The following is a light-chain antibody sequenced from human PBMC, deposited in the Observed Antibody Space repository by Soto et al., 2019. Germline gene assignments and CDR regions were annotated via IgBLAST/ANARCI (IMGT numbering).Light chain of an antibody. CDR3: QSYDSSLTGFYV. V-gene: IGLV1-40*01. J-gene: IGLJ1*01. CDR2: GNI. CDR1: SSNIGAGFD. Sequence: QSVLTQPPSVSGAPGQRVTISCTGNSSNIGAGFDVHWYQDVSGIAPRLLIYGNINRPSGVPDRFSGSKSGTSASLAITGLQAADEADYYCQSYDSSLTGFYVFGTGTKVTVL.